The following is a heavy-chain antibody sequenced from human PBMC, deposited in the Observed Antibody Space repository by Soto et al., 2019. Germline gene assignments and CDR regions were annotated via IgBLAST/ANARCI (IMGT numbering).Heavy chain of an antibody. CDR2: ISWNGGST. Sequence: GGSLRLSCAAPGFTFDDYTMHWVRQAPGKGLEWVSGISWNGGSTGYADSVKGRFTVSRDNAKNSLYLKINSLRAEDTAFYYCAKGRGSSGYLCDNWGQGTLVTVSS. CDR3: AKGRGSSGYLCDN. V-gene: IGHV3-9*01. J-gene: IGHJ4*02. D-gene: IGHD3-22*01. CDR1: GFTFDDYT.